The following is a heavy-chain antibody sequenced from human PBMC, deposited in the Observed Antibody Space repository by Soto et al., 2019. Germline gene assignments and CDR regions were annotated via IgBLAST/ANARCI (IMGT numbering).Heavy chain of an antibody. CDR2: TRNKANSYTT. D-gene: IGHD3-22*01. CDR1: GFTLSDHC. J-gene: IGHJ4*02. Sequence: GGSLRLSCAASGFTLSDHCVDWVRQAPGKGLEWVGRTRNKANSYTTEYAASVKGRFTISRDDSKNSLFLQMNSLKTEDTAVYHCIRSDSSVYWFFWGQGPEVPV. V-gene: IGHV3-72*01. CDR3: IRSDSSVYWFF.